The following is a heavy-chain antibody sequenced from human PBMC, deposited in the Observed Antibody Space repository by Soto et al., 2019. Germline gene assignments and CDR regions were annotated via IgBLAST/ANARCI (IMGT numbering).Heavy chain of an antibody. V-gene: IGHV4-39*01. D-gene: IGHD2-15*01. CDR3: AKVVVAATRHTDFDS. Sequence: SETLSLTCTVSGGSINSNNYYWAWIRQPPGKGLAWIASIYYDGSTYYTPSLKSRVTISIETSKNRFSLRLRSVTAADTAIYYCAKVVVAATRHTDFDSWDQGTLVTVSS. CDR1: GGSINSNNYY. CDR2: IYYDGST. J-gene: IGHJ4*02.